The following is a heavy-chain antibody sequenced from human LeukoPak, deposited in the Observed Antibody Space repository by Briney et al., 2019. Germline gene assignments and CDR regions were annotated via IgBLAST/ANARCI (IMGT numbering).Heavy chain of an antibody. D-gene: IGHD2-2*01. CDR3: AKETYIVVVPAARMDV. CDR1: GFTVSSSY. J-gene: IGHJ6*04. Sequence: GGSLRLSCAASGFTVSSSYMSWVRQAPGKGLEWVSAISGSGGSTYYADSVKGRFTISRDNSKNTLYLQMNSLRAEDTAVYYCAKETYIVVVPAARMDVWGKGTTITVSS. CDR2: ISGSGGST. V-gene: IGHV3-23*01.